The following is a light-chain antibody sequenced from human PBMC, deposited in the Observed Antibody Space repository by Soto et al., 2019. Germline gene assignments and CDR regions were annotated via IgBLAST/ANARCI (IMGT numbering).Light chain of an antibody. Sequence: AIQMTQSPSSLSASVGDRVTITCRASQGIRNDLGWYQQKPGKAPNLLIYAASSLQSGVPSTFSGSGSGTDFSLTITSLQPDDSATYYCQQYHSYYPWTFGQGTKVDIK. CDR3: QQYHSYYPWT. J-gene: IGKJ1*01. V-gene: IGKV1-6*01. CDR2: AAS. CDR1: QGIRND.